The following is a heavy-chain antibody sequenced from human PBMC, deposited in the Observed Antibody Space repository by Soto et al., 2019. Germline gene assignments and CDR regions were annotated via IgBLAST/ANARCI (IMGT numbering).Heavy chain of an antibody. Sequence: ESGGGLIQPGGSLRLSCAASGFTVSSNYMSWVRQAPGKGLEWVSVIYSGGSTYYADSVKGRFTISRDNSKNTLYLQMNSLRAEDTAVYYCARDRVESGYPEYFQHWRQGTLVTVSS. CDR1: GFTVSSNY. V-gene: IGHV3-53*01. J-gene: IGHJ1*01. D-gene: IGHD3-22*01. CDR2: IYSGGST. CDR3: ARDRVESGYPEYFQH.